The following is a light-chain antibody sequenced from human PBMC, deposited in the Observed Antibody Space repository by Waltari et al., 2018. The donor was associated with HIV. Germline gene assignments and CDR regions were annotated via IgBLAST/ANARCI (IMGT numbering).Light chain of an antibody. Sequence: EIVLAQSPGTLSLSPGETATLSCRASQSVSSSYLAWSQQKPGQAPRLLIYDTSTRASGIPDRFSGSGSGTAFTLTINRLEPEDFAVYYCHQYGSSSWTFGQGTRVEI. J-gene: IGKJ1*01. CDR2: DTS. V-gene: IGKV3-20*01. CDR1: QSVSSSY. CDR3: HQYGSSSWT.